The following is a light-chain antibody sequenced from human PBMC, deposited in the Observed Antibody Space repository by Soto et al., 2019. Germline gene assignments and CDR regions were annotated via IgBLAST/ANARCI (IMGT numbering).Light chain of an antibody. CDR1: QDISSW. CDR2: TAS. V-gene: IGKV1-12*01. Sequence: DLQMTQSPSSVSASVGDRVTITCRASQDISSWLAWYQQKPGKAPNLLIYTASSLQGGVPSRFSGSGSGTDFTLTISSLQPEDFATYYCQQANSLPLTFGGGTKVEIK. J-gene: IGKJ4*01. CDR3: QQANSLPLT.